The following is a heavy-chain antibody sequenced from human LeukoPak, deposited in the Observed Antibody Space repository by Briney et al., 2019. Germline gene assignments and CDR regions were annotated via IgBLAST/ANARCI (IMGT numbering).Heavy chain of an antibody. J-gene: IGHJ5*02. V-gene: IGHV3-23*01. D-gene: IGHD6-13*01. CDR3: AKAAGYSFAPS. Sequence: PGRSLRLSCAASGFTFSSYAMSWVRQAPGKGLEWVSAISVSGGNTYYADSVKGRFTISRDNSKNTLYLQMNSLRAEDTAVYYCAKAAGYSFAPSWGQGTLVTVSS. CDR1: GFTFSSYA. CDR2: ISVSGGNT.